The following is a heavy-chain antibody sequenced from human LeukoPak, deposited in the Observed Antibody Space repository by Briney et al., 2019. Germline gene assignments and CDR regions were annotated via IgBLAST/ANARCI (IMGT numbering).Heavy chain of an antibody. D-gene: IGHD3-10*01. J-gene: IGHJ4*02. Sequence: GGSLRLSCAASGVTVSNNYMNWVRQAPGKGLEWVALIYIDGSTYYADSVKGRFTISGDNSKNTLYLQMSSLRVEDTAVYFCAREATFFYGSVRSYYFDSWGQGTLVTVSS. CDR2: IYIDGST. CDR1: GVTVSNNY. CDR3: AREATFFYGSVRSYYFDS. V-gene: IGHV3-53*01.